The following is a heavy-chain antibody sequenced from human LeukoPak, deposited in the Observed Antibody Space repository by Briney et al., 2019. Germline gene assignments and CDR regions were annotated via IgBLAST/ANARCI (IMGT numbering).Heavy chain of an antibody. J-gene: IGHJ4*02. Sequence: TPSETLSLTCTVSGGSISSYYWSWIRQPPGKGLEWIGYIYYSGSTNYNPSLKSRVTISVDTSKNQFSLKLSSVTAADTAVYYCARDLAVAATYYFDYWGQGTLVTVSS. D-gene: IGHD6-19*01. V-gene: IGHV4-59*12. CDR1: GGSISSYY. CDR2: IYYSGST. CDR3: ARDLAVAATYYFDY.